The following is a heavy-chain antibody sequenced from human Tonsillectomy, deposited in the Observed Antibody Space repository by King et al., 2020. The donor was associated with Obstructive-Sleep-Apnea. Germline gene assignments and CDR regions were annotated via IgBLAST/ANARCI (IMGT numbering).Heavy chain of an antibody. V-gene: IGHV1-46*01. CDR3: ARDLEVPATVFDY. CDR1: GYTFTSYY. CDR2: INPSGGST. D-gene: IGHD2-2*01. J-gene: IGHJ4*02. Sequence: VQLVESGAEVKKPGASVKVSCKASGYTFTSYYMHWVRQAPGQGLKWMGIINPSGGSTSYAQKFQGRVTMTRDTDTSTVYMELSSLRSEETAVYYCARDLEVPATVFDYWGQGTLVTVSS.